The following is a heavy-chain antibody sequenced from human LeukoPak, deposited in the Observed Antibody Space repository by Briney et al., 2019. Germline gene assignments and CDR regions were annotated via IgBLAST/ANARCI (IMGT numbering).Heavy chain of an antibody. Sequence: SETLSLTCAVYGGSFSGYYWSWIRQPPGKGLEWIGEINHSGSTNYNPSLKSRVTISVDTTENQFFLKLSSVTAADTAVYYCARIDYYDTSAAHWGQGTLVTVSS. V-gene: IGHV4-34*01. J-gene: IGHJ4*02. D-gene: IGHD3-22*01. CDR1: GGSFSGYY. CDR3: ARIDYYDTSAAH. CDR2: INHSGST.